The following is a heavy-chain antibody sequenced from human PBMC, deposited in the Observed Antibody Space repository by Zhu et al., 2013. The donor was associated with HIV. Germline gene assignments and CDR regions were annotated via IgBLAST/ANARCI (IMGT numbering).Heavy chain of an antibody. V-gene: IGHV1-69*06. CDR1: GGTFSSYA. D-gene: IGHD6-19*01. Sequence: QVQLVQSGAEVKKPGSSVKVSCKASGGTFSSYAISWVRQAPGQGLEWMGGIIPIFGTANYAQKFQGRVTITADKSTSTAYMELSSLRSEDTAVYYCARVSGIAVAGFYYYYGMDVWGQGTTVTVSS. J-gene: IGHJ6*02. CDR3: ARVSGIAVAGFYYYYGMDV. CDR2: IIPIFGTA.